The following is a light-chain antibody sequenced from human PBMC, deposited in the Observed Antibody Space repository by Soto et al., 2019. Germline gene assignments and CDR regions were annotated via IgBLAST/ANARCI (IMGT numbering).Light chain of an antibody. CDR2: QDS. CDR1: KLGDKY. CDR3: QAWDSSTEVYV. J-gene: IGLJ1*01. Sequence: SYELTQPPSVSASPGQTASITCSGDKLGDKYACWYQQKPGQSPVLVIYQDSKRPSGIPERFSGSNSGNTATLTISGTQAMDEADYYCQAWDSSTEVYVFGTGTQLTVL. V-gene: IGLV3-1*01.